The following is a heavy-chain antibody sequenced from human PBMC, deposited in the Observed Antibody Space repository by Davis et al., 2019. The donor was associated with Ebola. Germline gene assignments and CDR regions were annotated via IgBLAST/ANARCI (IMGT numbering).Heavy chain of an antibody. CDR2: ISGSGGST. J-gene: IGHJ4*02. CDR1: VITFSSYA. V-gene: IGHV3-23*01. CDR3: ARFSRGNPIDD. Sequence: PGGSLRLSCTDSVITFSSYAMTWVRQAPGKGLEWVSAISGSGGSTYYADSVKGRFTISRDNSKKTLYLQMNSLRAEDTAVYYCARFSRGNPIDDWGQGTLVTVSS.